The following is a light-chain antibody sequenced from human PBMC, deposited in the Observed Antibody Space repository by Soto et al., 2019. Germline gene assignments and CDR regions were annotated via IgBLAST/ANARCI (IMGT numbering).Light chain of an antibody. CDR2: EAS. CDR3: QQRNNWPRLT. J-gene: IGKJ5*01. CDR1: QNVRNY. V-gene: IGKV3-11*01. Sequence: EIVLTQSPATLSLSPGERATLSCRASQNVRNYLAWYQHKPGQAPRLLIYEASNRATGIPARFSGSGSGTDFTLTISSLEPEDFAVYHCQQRNNWPRLTFGQGTRLEIK.